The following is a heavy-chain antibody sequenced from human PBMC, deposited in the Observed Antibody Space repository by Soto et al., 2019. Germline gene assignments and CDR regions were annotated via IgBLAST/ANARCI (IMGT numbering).Heavy chain of an antibody. CDR2: ISYDGGNK. D-gene: IGHD2-2*01. CDR3: ARDRYDIVVDYYYYGMDV. J-gene: IGHJ6*02. Sequence: GGSLRLSCAASGFTFSSYAMHWVRQAPGKGLEWVAVISYDGGNKYYADSVKGRFTISRDNSKNTLYLQMNSLRAEDTAVYYCARDRYDIVVDYYYYGMDVWGQGTTVTVSS. CDR1: GFTFSSYA. V-gene: IGHV3-30-3*01.